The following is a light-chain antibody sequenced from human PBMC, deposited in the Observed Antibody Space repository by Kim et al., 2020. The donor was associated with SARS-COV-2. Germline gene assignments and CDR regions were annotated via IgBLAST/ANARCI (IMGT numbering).Light chain of an antibody. V-gene: IGLV3-1*01. CDR1: KWGDKY. CDR3: QAWDSSTAV. CDR2: QDS. Sequence: SYELTQPPSVSVSPGQTASITCSGDKWGDKYAXWYXXXXGQSPVLVIYQDSKRPSGIPERFSGSNSGNTATLTISGTQAMDEADYYCQAWDSSTAVFGGGTXLT. J-gene: IGLJ2*01.